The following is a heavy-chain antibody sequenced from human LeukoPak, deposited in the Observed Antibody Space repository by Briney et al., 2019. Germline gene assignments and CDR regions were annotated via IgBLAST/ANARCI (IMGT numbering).Heavy chain of an antibody. Sequence: SETLSLTCTVSGGSISSSSYYWGWIRQPPGKGLEWIGSIYYSGSTYYNPSLKSRVTISVDTSKNQFPLRLSSVTAADTAVYYCVPTGPLSPGDIWGQGTMVTVSS. J-gene: IGHJ3*02. CDR2: IYYSGST. D-gene: IGHD3-10*01. V-gene: IGHV4-39*06. CDR1: GGSISSSSYY. CDR3: VPTGPLSPGDI.